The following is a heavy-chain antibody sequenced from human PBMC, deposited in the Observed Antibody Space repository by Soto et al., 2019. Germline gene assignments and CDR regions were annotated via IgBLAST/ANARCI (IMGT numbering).Heavy chain of an antibody. D-gene: IGHD3-3*01. CDR3: ARIDPVTINYYYGMDV. CDR2: INPNSGGT. V-gene: IGHV1-2*02. CDR1: GYTFTAYY. J-gene: IGHJ6*02. Sequence: ALVKVSCKASGYTFTAYYIHWVRQAPGQGLEWMGWINPNSGGTNYAQKFQDRVTMTRDTSISTAYMELSRLRSDDTAVYYCARIDPVTINYYYGMDVWGQGTTVTV.